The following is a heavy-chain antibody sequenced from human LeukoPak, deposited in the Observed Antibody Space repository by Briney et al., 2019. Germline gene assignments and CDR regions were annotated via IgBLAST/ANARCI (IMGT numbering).Heavy chain of an antibody. Sequence: SETLSLTCTVSGGSISSYYWSWIRQPPGKGLEWIGSIYYSGSTYYNPSLKSRVTISVDTSKNQFSLKLSSVTAADTAVYYCARHNLIPHYYGSGGPFDYWGQGTLVTVSS. CDR2: IYYSGST. J-gene: IGHJ4*02. CDR3: ARHNLIPHYYGSGGPFDY. D-gene: IGHD3-10*01. CDR1: GGSISSYY. V-gene: IGHV4-39*01.